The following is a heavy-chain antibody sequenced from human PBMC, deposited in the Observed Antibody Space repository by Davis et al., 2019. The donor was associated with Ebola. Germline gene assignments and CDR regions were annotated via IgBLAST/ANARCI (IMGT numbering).Heavy chain of an antibody. CDR1: GFDFSDYS. Sequence: GGSLRLSCAASGFDFSDYSMTWVRQAPGKGLQWLSYISSGGVTTYYADSVTGRFSTSRDNAKNSLFLQMSSLRDEDTAVYYCAKNLGYFANYYGMDVWGKGTTVTVSS. D-gene: IGHD6-13*01. V-gene: IGHV3-48*02. CDR3: AKNLGYFANYYGMDV. J-gene: IGHJ6*04. CDR2: ISSGGVTT.